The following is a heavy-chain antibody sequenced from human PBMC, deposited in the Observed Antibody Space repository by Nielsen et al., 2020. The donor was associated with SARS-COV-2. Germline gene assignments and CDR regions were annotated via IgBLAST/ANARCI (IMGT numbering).Heavy chain of an antibody. D-gene: IGHD6-19*01. CDR2: IGTVGDT. CDR3: CTDGSGWYRISYYGFDV. CDR1: GFTFSSYD. V-gene: IGHV3-13*04. Sequence: GGSLRLSCAASGFTFSSYDMHWVRQATGKGLEWVSYIGTVGDTQYPGSVKGRFTISRETAQDSLYLQMDSLRAGDTAVYYCCTDGSGWYRISYYGFDVWGPGTTVTVS. J-gene: IGHJ6*02.